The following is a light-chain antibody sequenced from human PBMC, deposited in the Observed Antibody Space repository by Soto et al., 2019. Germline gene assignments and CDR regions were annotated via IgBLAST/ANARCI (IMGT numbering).Light chain of an antibody. CDR1: QSVSSY. J-gene: IGKJ4*01. CDR2: DAS. V-gene: IGKV3-11*01. CDR3: QQRSNWPPL. Sequence: EIVLTQSPATLSLSPGERATLTCRASQSVSSYLAWYQQKPGQAPRLLIYDASSRATGIPARFSGSGSGTDFTLTISSLEPEDFAVYYCQQRSNWPPLFGGGTKVEIK.